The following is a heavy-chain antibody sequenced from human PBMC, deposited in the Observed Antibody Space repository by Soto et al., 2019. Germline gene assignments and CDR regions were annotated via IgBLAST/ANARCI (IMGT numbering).Heavy chain of an antibody. CDR1: GFTSSNAW. D-gene: IGHD1-26*01. CDR2: IKSKTDGGTT. V-gene: IGHV3-15*07. Sequence: AGGSLRLSCAASGFTSSNAWMNWVRQAPGKGLEWVGRIKSKTDGGTTDYAAPVKGRFTISRDDSKNTLYLQMNSLKTEDTAVYYCTTAIQWEPFAYWGQGTLVTVSS. CDR3: TTAIQWEPFAY. J-gene: IGHJ4*02.